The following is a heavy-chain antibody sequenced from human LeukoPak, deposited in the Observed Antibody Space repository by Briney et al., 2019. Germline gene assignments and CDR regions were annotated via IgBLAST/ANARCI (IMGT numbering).Heavy chain of an antibody. CDR2: IRQDGREK. CDR3: AGTPSGSDSPGNVD. J-gene: IGHJ4*02. D-gene: IGHD4-23*01. Sequence: GGSLRLSCATSGFTFNKYWMSWVRQAPGKGLEWVANIRQDGREKYYLDSVRGRFTISRDNARTSVYLQMNSLRAQDTAVYFCAGTPSGSDSPGNVDWGQGTLATVPS. CDR1: GFTFNKYW. V-gene: IGHV3-7*03.